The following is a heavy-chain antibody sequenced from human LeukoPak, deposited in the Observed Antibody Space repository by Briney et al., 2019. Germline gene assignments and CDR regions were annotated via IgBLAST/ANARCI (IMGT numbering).Heavy chain of an antibody. Sequence: PGGSLRLSCAASGFTVNTNYMSWVRQAPGKGLEWVSVIYSGGSIYYADSVKGRFSISRDNAKNSLYLQMNSLRAEDTAVYYCARDYKDGMTFDYWGQGTLVTVSS. CDR1: GFTVNTNY. V-gene: IGHV3-66*01. CDR2: IYSGGSI. J-gene: IGHJ4*02. CDR3: ARDYKDGMTFDY. D-gene: IGHD3-10*01.